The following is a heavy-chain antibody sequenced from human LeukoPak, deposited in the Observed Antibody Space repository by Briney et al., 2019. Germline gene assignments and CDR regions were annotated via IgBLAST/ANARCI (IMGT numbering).Heavy chain of an antibody. V-gene: IGHV3-21*01. CDR2: ISSRSNYI. D-gene: IGHD3-22*01. Sequence: GGSLRLSCAASGFTFSSYNMNWVRQAPGRGLEWVSSISSRSNYIYLADSLKGRFTISRDNAKNSLYLQMNSLRAEDTAMYYCARDRAVYSDSRGYYPHAFDIWGQGTMVTVSS. CDR3: ARDRAVYSDSRGYYPHAFDI. J-gene: IGHJ3*02. CDR1: GFTFSSYN.